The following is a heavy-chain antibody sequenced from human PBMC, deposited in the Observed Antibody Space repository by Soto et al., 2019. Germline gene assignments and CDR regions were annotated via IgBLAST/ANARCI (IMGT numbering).Heavy chain of an antibody. CDR1: GFTFSDYH. D-gene: IGHD7-27*01. CDR2: ISSSGSTK. J-gene: IGHJ6*02. V-gene: IGHV3-11*01. Sequence: QVQLVESGGGLVKSGGSLRLSCAASGFTFSDYHMSWIRQAPGKGLEWVSYISSSGSTKYYADSVKGRFTISRDNAKNSLYLPMNSLKAEDTDVYYCASLGYSNYDMDAWGQGTTVTVSS. CDR3: ASLGYSNYDMDA.